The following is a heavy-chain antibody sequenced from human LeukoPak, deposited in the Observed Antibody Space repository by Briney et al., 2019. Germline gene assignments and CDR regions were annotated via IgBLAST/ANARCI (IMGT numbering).Heavy chain of an antibody. CDR1: GFTFDDYA. V-gene: IGHV3-30*18. J-gene: IGHJ6*03. Sequence: GGSLRLSCAASGFTFDDYAMHWVRQAPGKGLEWLTVISYDGSNEYYADSVKGRFTISRDTSKNKVYLQMNSLRAEDTAVYYCAKDRRLGDFPYYYYYMDVWGKGTTVTVSS. CDR3: AKDRRLGDFPYYYYYMDV. CDR2: ISYDGSNE. D-gene: IGHD1-26*01.